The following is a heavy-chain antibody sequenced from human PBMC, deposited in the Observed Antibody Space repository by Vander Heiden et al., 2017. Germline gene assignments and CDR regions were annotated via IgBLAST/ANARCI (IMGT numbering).Heavy chain of an antibody. J-gene: IGHJ3*02. CDR1: GFTFSSYA. V-gene: IGHV3-30-3*01. CDR3: ARDEFYYDSSGSAFDI. CDR2: ISYDGSNK. D-gene: IGHD3-22*01. Sequence: QVQLVESGGGVVQPGRSLRLSCAASGFTFSSYAMHWVRQATGKGLEWVAVISYDGSNKYYADSVKGRFTISRDNSKNTLYLQMNSLRAEDTAVYYCARDEFYYDSSGSAFDIWGQGTMVTVSS.